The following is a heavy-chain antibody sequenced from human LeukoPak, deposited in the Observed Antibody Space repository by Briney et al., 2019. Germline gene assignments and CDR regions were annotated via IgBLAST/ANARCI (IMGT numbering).Heavy chain of an antibody. D-gene: IGHD3-9*01. CDR2: ISAYNGNT. V-gene: IGHV1-18*01. J-gene: IGHJ4*02. Sequence: ASVKVSCKASGGTFSSYGISWVRQAPGQGLEWMGWISAYNGNTNYAQKLQGRVTMTTDTSTSTAYMELRSLRSDDTAVYYCARRGLRYFEWHYDYWGQGTLVTVSS. CDR3: ARRGLRYFEWHYDY. CDR1: GGTFSSYG.